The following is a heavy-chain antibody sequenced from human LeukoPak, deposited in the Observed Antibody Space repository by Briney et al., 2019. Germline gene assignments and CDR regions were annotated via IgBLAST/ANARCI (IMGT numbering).Heavy chain of an antibody. Sequence: PSQTLSLTCTVSGGSISSSGYYWSWIRQPPGKALGWIGYIYHSGSTYYNPSLKSRVTISVDRSKNQFSLRLNSVTAADTAVYYCARKEGPSIAARPIVNWGQGTLVTVSS. CDR3: ARKEGPSIAARPIVN. D-gene: IGHD6-6*01. CDR2: IYHSGST. CDR1: GGSISSSGYY. J-gene: IGHJ4*02. V-gene: IGHV4-30-2*01.